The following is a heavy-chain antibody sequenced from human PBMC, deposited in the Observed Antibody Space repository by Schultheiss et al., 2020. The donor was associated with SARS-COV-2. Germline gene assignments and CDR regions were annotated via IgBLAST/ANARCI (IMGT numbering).Heavy chain of an antibody. CDR1: GFTFSSYA. CDR2: ILSSGTT. V-gene: IGHV3-69-1*01. D-gene: IGHD6-6*01. J-gene: IGHJ5*02. Sequence: GGSLRLSCAASGFTFSSYAMSWVRQVPGKGLEWVSSILSSGTTHYADSVKGRFTISRDNAKNSLYLQIYSLRAEDTAMYYCVRDPEFSNAPWGQGTLVTVSS. CDR3: VRDPEFSNAP.